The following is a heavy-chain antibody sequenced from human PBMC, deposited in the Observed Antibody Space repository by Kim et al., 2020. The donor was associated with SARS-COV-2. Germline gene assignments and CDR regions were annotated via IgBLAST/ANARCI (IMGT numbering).Heavy chain of an antibody. D-gene: IGHD3-16*02. CDR3: AREVLTFGGVIVIDY. V-gene: IGHV4-31*02. Sequence: PSLKSRVTISVDTSKNQFSLKLSSVPAADTAVYYCAREVLTFGGVIVIDYWGQGTLVTVSS. J-gene: IGHJ4*02.